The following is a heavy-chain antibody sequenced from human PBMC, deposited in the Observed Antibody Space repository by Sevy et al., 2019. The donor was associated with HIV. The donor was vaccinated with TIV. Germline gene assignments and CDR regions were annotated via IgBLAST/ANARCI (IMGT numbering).Heavy chain of an antibody. J-gene: IGHJ6*02. CDR3: AKRRVQSGLSGGGANFGMDV. CDR2: LIGGGSRT. D-gene: IGHD2-8*02. CDR1: GFPFSNFA. V-gene: IGHV3-23*01. Sequence: GGSLRLSCAASGFPFSNFAMSWVRQAPGKGLEWVSTLIGGGSRTYYADSVTGRFIISRDNSRNTLYLQMNSLRAEDTAIYYCAKRRVQSGLSGGGANFGMDVCGRGTTVTVSS.